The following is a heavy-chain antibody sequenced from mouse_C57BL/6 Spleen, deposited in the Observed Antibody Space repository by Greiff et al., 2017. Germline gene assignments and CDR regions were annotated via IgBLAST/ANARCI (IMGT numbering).Heavy chain of an antibody. CDR1: GFTFSSYA. CDR3: ARDPYDYDGGDYYAMDY. V-gene: IGHV5-4*01. D-gene: IGHD2-4*01. CDR2: ISDGGSYT. Sequence: EVMLVESGGGLVKPGGSLKLSCAASGFTFSSYAMSWVRQTPEKRLEWVATISDGGSYTYYPDNVKGRFTISRDNAKNNLYLQMSHLKSEDTAMYYCARDPYDYDGGDYYAMDYWGQGTSVTVSS. J-gene: IGHJ4*01.